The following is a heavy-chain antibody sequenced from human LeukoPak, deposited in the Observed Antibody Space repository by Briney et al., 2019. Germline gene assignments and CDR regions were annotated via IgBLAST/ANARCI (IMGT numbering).Heavy chain of an antibody. V-gene: IGHV4-59*01. Sequence: SETLSLTCSVSGGSISPYFWSWIRQPPGKGLEWIGYIAYSGSTNYNPSLKSRVTISVDTSKNQFSLRLNSVTTANTAVYYCARDDYRGVTNFDPWGQGTLVTVSS. CDR1: GGSISPYF. CDR2: IAYSGST. CDR3: ARDDYRGVTNFDP. D-gene: IGHD3-10*01. J-gene: IGHJ5*02.